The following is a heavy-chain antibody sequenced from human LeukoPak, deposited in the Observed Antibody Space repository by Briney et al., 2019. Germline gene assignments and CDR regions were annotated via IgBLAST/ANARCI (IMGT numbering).Heavy chain of an antibody. CDR1: GGSISSSSYY. J-gene: IGHJ4*02. CDR3: ARQLGYSGYDFDY. CDR2: IYYSGST. D-gene: IGHD5-12*01. V-gene: IGHV4-39*01. Sequence: PSETLSLTCTVSGGSISSSSYYWGWIRQPPGKGLEWIRSIYYSGSTYYNPSLKSRVTISVDTSKNQFPLKLSSVTAAATAVYYCARQLGYSGYDFDYWGQGTLVTVSS.